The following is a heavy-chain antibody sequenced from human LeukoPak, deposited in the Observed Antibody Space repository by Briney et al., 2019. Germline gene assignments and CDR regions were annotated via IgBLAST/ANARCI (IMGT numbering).Heavy chain of an antibody. J-gene: IGHJ4*02. CDR1: GFTFSTFW. V-gene: IGHV3-7*01. CDR2: IKEDGSLK. Sequence: GGSLRLSCAASGFTFSTFWMSWVRQAPGKGLEWVANIKEDGSLKYYVDSVRGRFTISRDNAKNSLYLQMNSLRVEDTAVYYCARELHEGSGWPDIDYWGQGTQVTVSS. CDR3: ARELHEGSGWPDIDY. D-gene: IGHD6-19*01.